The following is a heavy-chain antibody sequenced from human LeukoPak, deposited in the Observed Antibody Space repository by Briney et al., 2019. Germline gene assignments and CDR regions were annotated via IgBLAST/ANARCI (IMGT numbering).Heavy chain of an antibody. D-gene: IGHD6-19*01. CDR1: GFTFSDYY. CDR3: ARDWLEWYYFDY. Sequence: PGGSLRLSCAASGFTFSDYYMSWIRQAPGKGLEWVSYISSSGSTIYYADSVKGRFTISRDNAKNSLYLQMNSLRAEDTAVYCCARDWLEWYYFDYWGQGTLVTVSS. V-gene: IGHV3-11*04. J-gene: IGHJ4*02. CDR2: ISSSGSTI.